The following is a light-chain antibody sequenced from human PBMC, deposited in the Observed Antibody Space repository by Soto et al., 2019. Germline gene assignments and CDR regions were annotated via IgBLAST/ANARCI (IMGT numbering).Light chain of an antibody. V-gene: IGKV3-11*01. CDR1: QSVSSY. CDR2: DAS. Sequence: EIVLTQSPATLSLSPGERATLSCRASQSVSSYLAWYQQKPGQAPRLLIYDASNRATGIPARFSGSGSGTDYTLTSSSVEPEDCAVYYWQQRSNWPPAVTFGEGTRLEIK. J-gene: IGKJ5*01. CDR3: QQRSNWPPAVT.